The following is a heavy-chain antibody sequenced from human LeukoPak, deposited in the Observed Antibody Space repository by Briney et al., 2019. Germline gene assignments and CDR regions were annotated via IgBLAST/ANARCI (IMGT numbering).Heavy chain of an antibody. CDR1: GYTFTSYA. D-gene: IGHD6-13*01. V-gene: IGHV7-4-1*02. Sequence: ASVKVSCKASGYTFTSYAMNWVRQAPGQGLEWMGWINTNTGNPTYAQGFTGRFVFSLDTSVSTAYLQISSLKAEDTAVYYCAREGDFGSSSWLNWFDPWGQGTLVTVSS. CDR2: INTNTGNP. CDR3: AREGDFGSSSWLNWFDP. J-gene: IGHJ5*02.